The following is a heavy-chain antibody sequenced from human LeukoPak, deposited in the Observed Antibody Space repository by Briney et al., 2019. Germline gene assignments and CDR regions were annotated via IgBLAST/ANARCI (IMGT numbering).Heavy chain of an antibody. D-gene: IGHD1-26*01. Sequence: GGSLRLSCAASGFTFSTYAMTWVRQAPGKGREWVSSMSSGGTYIYYADSVRGRFTISRDNAKDSLFLLMNSLRVEDTAVYYCARGRPTGSSRRFIVQWGQGTLVSVSS. V-gene: IGHV3-21*06. CDR1: GFTFSTYA. J-gene: IGHJ4*02. CDR2: MSSGGTYI. CDR3: ARGRPTGSSRRFIVQ.